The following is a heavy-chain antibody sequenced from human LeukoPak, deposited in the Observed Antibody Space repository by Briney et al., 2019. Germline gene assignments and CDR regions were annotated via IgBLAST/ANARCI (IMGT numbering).Heavy chain of an antibody. Sequence: ASARVSCKASGYTFTSYYMHWVRQAPGQGLEWMGLINPSGGSTSYAQKFQGRVTMTRDTSTSTVYMELSSLRSDDTAVYYCARDRGRYYYDSSATRNGFDPWGQGTLVTVSS. CDR2: INPSGGST. V-gene: IGHV1-46*01. D-gene: IGHD3-22*01. CDR1: GYTFTSYY. CDR3: ARDRGRYYYDSSATRNGFDP. J-gene: IGHJ5*02.